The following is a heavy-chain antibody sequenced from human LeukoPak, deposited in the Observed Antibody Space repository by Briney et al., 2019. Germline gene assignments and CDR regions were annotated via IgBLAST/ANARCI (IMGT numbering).Heavy chain of an antibody. V-gene: IGHV3-23*01. CDR1: GFTFSTYT. CDR3: AKDRVPDGVWEIDY. Sequence: GGSLRLSCAASGFTFSTYTMNWVRQVPGKGLEWVSAMTGGRGTTLYTDSVKGRFTNSRDNSKNTLYLQMNSLRVEDTAVYYCAKDRVPDGVWEIDYWGQGTLVIVSS. CDR2: MTGGRGTT. D-gene: IGHD1-14*01. J-gene: IGHJ4*02.